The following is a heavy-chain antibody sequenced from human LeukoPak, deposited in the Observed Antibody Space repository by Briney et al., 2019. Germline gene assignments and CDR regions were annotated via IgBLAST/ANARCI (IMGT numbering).Heavy chain of an antibody. CDR3: ARGRVGTIGGGPLDY. D-gene: IGHD1-14*01. Sequence: GGSLRLSCAASGFTFSSYSMNWVRQAPGKGLEWVSSISSSSSYIYYADSVKGRFTISRDNAKNSLYLQMNSLRAEDTAVYYCARGRVGTIGGGPLDYWGQGTLVTVSS. CDR1: GFTFSSYS. J-gene: IGHJ4*02. CDR2: ISSSSSYI. V-gene: IGHV3-21*01.